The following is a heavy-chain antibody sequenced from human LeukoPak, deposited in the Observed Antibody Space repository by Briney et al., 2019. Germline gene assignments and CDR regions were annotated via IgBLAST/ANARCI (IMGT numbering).Heavy chain of an antibody. CDR2: INWNGGST. V-gene: IGHV3-20*04. D-gene: IGHD2-21*01. Sequence: LPGGSLRLSCAASGFTFSSYAMSRVRQAPGKGLEWVSSINWNGGSTGYADSVKGRFTISRDNAKNSLYLQMNSLRVEDTALYYCAREGGDNPYGQGTLVTVSS. CDR1: GFTFSSYA. CDR3: AREGGDNP. J-gene: IGHJ5*02.